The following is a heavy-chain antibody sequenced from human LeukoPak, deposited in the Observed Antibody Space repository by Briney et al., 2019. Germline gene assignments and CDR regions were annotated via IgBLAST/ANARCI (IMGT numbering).Heavy chain of an antibody. J-gene: IGHJ4*02. CDR3: ARDAVGYSYGLDY. V-gene: IGHV3-23*01. Sequence: GGSLRLSCAASGFTFSSYAMNWVRQAPGKGLEWVSAISGSGSSTYYADSVKGRFTISRDNSKNTLYLQMNSLRAEDTAVYYCARDAVGYSYGLDYWGQGTLVTVSS. D-gene: IGHD5-18*01. CDR1: GFTFSSYA. CDR2: ISGSGSST.